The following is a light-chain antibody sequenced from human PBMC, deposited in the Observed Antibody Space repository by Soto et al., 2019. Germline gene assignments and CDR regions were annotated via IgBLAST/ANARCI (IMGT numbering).Light chain of an antibody. Sequence: EIVVTQSPATLSLSPGERATLSCRASQSVRNFLAWYQQKPGQAPRLLIYDAATRATGIPARFSGSGSGTDFTLTISSLEPEDFAVYYCQHRSNWLTFGGGTRVEIK. CDR2: DAA. CDR3: QHRSNWLT. CDR1: QSVRNF. J-gene: IGKJ4*01. V-gene: IGKV3-11*01.